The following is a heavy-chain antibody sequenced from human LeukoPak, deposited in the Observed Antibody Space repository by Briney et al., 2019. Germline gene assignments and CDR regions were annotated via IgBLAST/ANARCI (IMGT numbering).Heavy chain of an antibody. D-gene: IGHD3-10*01. CDR3: ARGSGSGSYYHY. CDR1: GFSFSSYG. V-gene: IGHV3-23*01. J-gene: IGHJ4*02. Sequence: GGSLKLSCAASGFSFSSYGMSWVRQAPGKGLEWVSAISGSGGATYYADSVKGRFTISRDNSKNTLYLQMNSLRAEDTAIYYCARGSGSGSYYHYWGQGTLVTVSS. CDR2: ISGSGGAT.